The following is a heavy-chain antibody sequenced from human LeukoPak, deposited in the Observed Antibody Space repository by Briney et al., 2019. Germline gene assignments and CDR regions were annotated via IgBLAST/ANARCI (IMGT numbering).Heavy chain of an antibody. V-gene: IGHV3-30*04. CDR1: GFTFNSYA. J-gene: IGHJ4*02. CDR3: ARGPLEMATITPFDY. Sequence: PGRSLRLSCAASGFTFNSYAIHWVRQAPGKGLEWVAVISYGGSNKYYADSVKGRFTISRDNSKNTLYLQMNSLRAEDTAVYYCARGPLEMATITPFDYWGQGTLVTVSS. CDR2: ISYGGSNK. D-gene: IGHD5-24*01.